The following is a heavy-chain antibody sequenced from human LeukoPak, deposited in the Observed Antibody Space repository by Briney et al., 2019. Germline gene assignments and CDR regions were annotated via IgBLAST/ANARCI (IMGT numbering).Heavy chain of an antibody. CDR1: GFTFGSFT. CDR2: ILTNGRNT. V-gene: IGHV3-23*01. J-gene: IGHJ5*02. CDR3: AKDLKKDGKWDIDL. Sequence: GESLRLSCAASGFTFGSFTMSWVRQAPGKRLEWVSSILTNGRNTYYADSVKGRFTISRDNSRNTLYLQIVSLRAEDSAIYYCAKDLKKDGKWDIDLWGQGTLVTVSS. D-gene: IGHD1-26*01.